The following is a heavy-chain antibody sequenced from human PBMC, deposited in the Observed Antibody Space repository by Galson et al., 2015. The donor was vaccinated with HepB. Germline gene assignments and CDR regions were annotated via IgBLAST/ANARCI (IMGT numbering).Heavy chain of an antibody. CDR2: INWNGGST. J-gene: IGHJ5*02. CDR3: ARDRDPGVHLNWFDP. D-gene: IGHD2-8*01. Sequence: SLRLSCAASGFTFDDYGMSWVRQAPGKGLEWVSGINWNGGSTGYADSVKGRFTISRDNAKNSLYLQMNSLRAEDTALYYCARDRDPGVHLNWFDPWGQGTLVTVSS. V-gene: IGHV3-20*04. CDR1: GFTFDDYG.